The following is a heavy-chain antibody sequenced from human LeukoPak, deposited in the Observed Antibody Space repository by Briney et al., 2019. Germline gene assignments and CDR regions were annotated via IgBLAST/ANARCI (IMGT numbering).Heavy chain of an antibody. CDR1: GFTFSSYA. V-gene: IGHV3-23*01. D-gene: IGHD2-21*02. CDR3: ARWPVGDYYYYYGMDV. J-gene: IGHJ6*02. Sequence: QTGGSLRLSCAASGFTFSSYAMSWVRQVPGKGLEWVSVISGSGDNTYYADSVKGRFAISRDNSKNTLYLQMNSLRAEDTAVYYCARWPVGDYYYYYGMDVWGQGTTVTVSS. CDR2: ISGSGDNT.